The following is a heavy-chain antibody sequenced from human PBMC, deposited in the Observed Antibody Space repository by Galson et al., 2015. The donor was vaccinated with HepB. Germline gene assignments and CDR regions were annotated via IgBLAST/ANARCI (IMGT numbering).Heavy chain of an antibody. CDR3: AKDSGAMVRGVINN. CDR2: ISGSGGST. CDR1: GFTFSSYA. V-gene: IGHV3-23*01. Sequence: SLRLSCAASGFTFSSYAMSWVRQAPGKGLEWVSAISGSGGSTYYAGSVKGRFTISRDNSKNTLYLQMNSLRAEDTAVYYCAKDSGAMVRGVINNWGQGTLVTVSS. D-gene: IGHD3-10*01. J-gene: IGHJ4*02.